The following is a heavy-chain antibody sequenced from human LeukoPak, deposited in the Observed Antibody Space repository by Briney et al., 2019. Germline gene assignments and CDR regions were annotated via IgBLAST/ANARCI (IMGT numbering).Heavy chain of an antibody. J-gene: IGHJ4*02. V-gene: IGHV1-18*01. CDR2: ISAYNGNT. D-gene: IGHD2-2*01. CDR1: GGTFSSYG. CDR3: ARVHCSSTSCYELDY. Sequence: ASVKVSCKASGGTFSSYGISWVRQAPGQGLEWMGWISAYNGNTNYAQKLQGRVTMTTDTSTSTAYMELRSLRSDDTAVYYCARVHCSSTSCYELDYWGQGTLVTVSS.